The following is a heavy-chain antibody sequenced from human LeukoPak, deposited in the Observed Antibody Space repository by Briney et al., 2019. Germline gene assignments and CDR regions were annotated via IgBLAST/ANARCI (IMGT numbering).Heavy chain of an antibody. CDR3: ARRGCSGGSCYVDI. Sequence: SETLSLTCTVSGGSISSSSYYWGWIRQPPGKGLEWNGSIYYSGSTYYNPSLKSRVTISVDTSKNQFSLKLSSVTAADTAVYYCARRGCSGGSCYVDIWGQGTMVTVSS. D-gene: IGHD2-15*01. V-gene: IGHV4-39*01. CDR2: IYYSGST. CDR1: GGSISSSSYY. J-gene: IGHJ3*02.